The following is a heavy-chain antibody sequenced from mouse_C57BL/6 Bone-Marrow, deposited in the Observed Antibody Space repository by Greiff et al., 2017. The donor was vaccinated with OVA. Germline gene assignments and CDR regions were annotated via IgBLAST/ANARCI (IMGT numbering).Heavy chain of an antibody. CDR1: GFTFNTYA. CDR2: IRSKSSNYAT. V-gene: IGHV10-3*01. Sequence: EVQRVESGGGLVQPKGSLKLSCAASGFTFNTYAMHWVRQAPGKGLEWVARIRSKSSNYATYYADSVKDRFTISRDDSQSMLYLQMNNLKTEDTAMYYCVREPLYYDYDTWFAYWGQGTLVTVSA. D-gene: IGHD2-4*01. J-gene: IGHJ3*01. CDR3: VREPLYYDYDTWFAY.